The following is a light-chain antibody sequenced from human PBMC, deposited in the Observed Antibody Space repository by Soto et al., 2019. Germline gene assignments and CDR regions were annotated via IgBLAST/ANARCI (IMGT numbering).Light chain of an antibody. CDR2: ETS. CDR3: QQRHNWRDT. V-gene: IGKV3-11*01. J-gene: IGKJ5*01. CDR1: QSVSNY. Sequence: EVVLTQSPATLSLSPGESATLFCRASQSVSNYLSWYQQKPGQAPRXLMYETSRRATGIPARFSVSGSGTDFTLTISSLQPEDCAVDECQQRHNWRDTFGQGTRLENK.